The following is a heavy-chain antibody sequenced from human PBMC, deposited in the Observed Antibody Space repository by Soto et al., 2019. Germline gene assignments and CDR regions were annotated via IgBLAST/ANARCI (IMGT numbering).Heavy chain of an antibody. D-gene: IGHD2-2*01. V-gene: IGHV3-7*01. Sequence: EVQLVESGGGLVQPGGSLRLSCAASGFTFSSYWMSWVRQAPGKGLEWVANIKQDGSEKYYVDSVKGRFTISRDNAKNALYLQMNSLRVEDTAVYYGAGEGRGYCSSTSCPGIWGQGTLVTVSS. J-gene: IGHJ4*02. CDR3: AGEGRGYCSSTSCPGI. CDR2: IKQDGSEK. CDR1: GFTFSSYW.